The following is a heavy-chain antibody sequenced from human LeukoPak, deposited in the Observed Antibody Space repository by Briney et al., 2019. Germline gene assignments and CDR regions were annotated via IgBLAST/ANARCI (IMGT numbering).Heavy chain of an antibody. V-gene: IGHV1-2*02. CDR3: AREERQWLGFDY. Sequence: ASVKVSCKASGYTFTSYDINWVRQATGQGLEWLGWIDPDTGDTHYPQKFQGRVTMTRDTSISTAYMELSRLRSDDTAVYYCAREERQWLGFDYWGQGNLVTVSS. CDR2: IDPDTGDT. J-gene: IGHJ4*02. D-gene: IGHD6-19*01. CDR1: GYTFTSYD.